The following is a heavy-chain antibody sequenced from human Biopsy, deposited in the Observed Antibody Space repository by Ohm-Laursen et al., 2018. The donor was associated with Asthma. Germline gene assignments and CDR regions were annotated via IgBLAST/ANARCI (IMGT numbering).Heavy chain of an antibody. J-gene: IGHJ4*02. CDR1: GFAVSRDY. CDR2: ISFGGSNE. V-gene: IGHV3-30*18. CDR3: AKELFPGWELRRGPDS. D-gene: IGHD1-26*01. Sequence: SLRLSCAASGFAVSRDYMFWVRQAPGKGLEWVAVISFGGSNEDYADSVKGRFTISRDNSKNTLFLEMNSLRPEDTAVYYCAKELFPGWELRRGPDSWGQGTLVTVSS.